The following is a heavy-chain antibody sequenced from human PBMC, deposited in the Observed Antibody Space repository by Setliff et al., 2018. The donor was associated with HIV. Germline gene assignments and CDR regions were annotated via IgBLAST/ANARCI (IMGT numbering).Heavy chain of an antibody. Sequence: PSETLSLTCTVSGGPISTNDYYWGFLRQSPGKGLEWIAYIYYSWTTSYNPSLKSRVTISVDTSKNQFSLKLSSVTAADTALYYCASTYYYDSLHFQDWAQGTLVTVSS. V-gene: IGHV4-61*05. J-gene: IGHJ1*01. CDR3: ASTYYYDSLHFQD. CDR1: GGPISTNDYY. CDR2: IYYSWTT. D-gene: IGHD3-22*01.